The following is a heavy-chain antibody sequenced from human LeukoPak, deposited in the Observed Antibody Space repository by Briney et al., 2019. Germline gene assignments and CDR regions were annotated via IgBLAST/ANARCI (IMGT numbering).Heavy chain of an antibody. V-gene: IGHV5-51*01. CDR3: ARGYCSGDPCYLDY. Sequence: GASLKISCKGSGFRFTNYWVGWVRQMPGKGLEWMGTIYPVDFDTRYSPSFQGQVTISADKSISTAYLQWSSLKASDTAMYYCARGYCSGDPCYLDYWGQGTLVTVFS. J-gene: IGHJ4*02. D-gene: IGHD2-15*01. CDR2: IYPVDFDT. CDR1: GFRFTNYW.